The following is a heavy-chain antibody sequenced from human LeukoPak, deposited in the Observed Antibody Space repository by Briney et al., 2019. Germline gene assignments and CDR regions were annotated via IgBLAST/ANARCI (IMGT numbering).Heavy chain of an antibody. CDR2: VFDSGAPS. CDR1: GFSFGRHA. J-gene: IGHJ3*02. V-gene: IGHV3-23*01. Sequence: GESLTLSYVGSGFSFGRHAMNWVRQVPGKGLEWVSSVFDSGAPSYYAASVEGRFTISRDISKNTLYLQMGRLTAEDTAIYYCTRAVGGGRDAYDIWGQGTTVTVSS. CDR3: TRAVGGGRDAYDI. D-gene: IGHD3-16*01.